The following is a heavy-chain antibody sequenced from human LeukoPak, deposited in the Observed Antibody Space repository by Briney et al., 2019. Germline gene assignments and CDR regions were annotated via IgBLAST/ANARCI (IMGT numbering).Heavy chain of an antibody. V-gene: IGHV3-33*01. J-gene: IGHJ4*02. CDR3: ARSNNGGWGYCDY. Sequence: SGGSLRLSCAASGFSFSNYGTHWVRQAPGKGLEWVAVIWYDGSNKYYADSVKGRFTISRDNSKNTLYVQMSSLRAEDTAVYYCARSNNGGWGYCDYWGQGSLVTVSS. D-gene: IGHD3-16*01. CDR1: GFSFSNYG. CDR2: IWYDGSNK.